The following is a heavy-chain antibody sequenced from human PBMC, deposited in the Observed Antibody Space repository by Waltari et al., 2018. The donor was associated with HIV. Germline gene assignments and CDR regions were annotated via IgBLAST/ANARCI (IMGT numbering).Heavy chain of an antibody. D-gene: IGHD2-15*01. J-gene: IGHJ4*02. CDR1: GFTFSSYP. Sequence: EVQLLESGGGLVQSGGSLRVSCAASGFTFSSYPMSWVRRAAGKGLEWVSGIRGGGESTYYADSVKGRFTISRDNSKNTLYLQMNSLRAEDTAVYYCANSLGRIVDYWGQGTLVTVSS. CDR3: ANSLGRIVDY. V-gene: IGHV3-23*01. CDR2: IRGGGEST.